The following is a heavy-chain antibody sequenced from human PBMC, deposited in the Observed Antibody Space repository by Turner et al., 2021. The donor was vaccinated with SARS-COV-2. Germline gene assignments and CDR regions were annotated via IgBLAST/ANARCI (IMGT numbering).Heavy chain of an antibody. J-gene: IGHJ3*02. CDR1: GYTCTSYY. Sequence: GAEVKKPGASVKVSCKASGYTCTSYYMHWVRQAPGQGLEWMGIINHSGGNTGYAQKFQGRVTMTRDTSTSTDYMELSSLRSEDTAVYYCARVGGAFDIWGQGTMVTVSS. CDR3: ARVGGAFDI. D-gene: IGHD3-16*01. CDR2: INHSGGNT. V-gene: IGHV1-46*01.